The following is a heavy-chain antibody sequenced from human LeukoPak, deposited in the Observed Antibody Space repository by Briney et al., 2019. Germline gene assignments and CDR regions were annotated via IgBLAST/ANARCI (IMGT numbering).Heavy chain of an antibody. CDR2: ISSSSTI. D-gene: IGHD1-26*01. Sequence: GGSLRLSCAASGFTFSSYTMNWVRQAPGKGLEWVSFISSSSTIYYADSVKGRFTISRDNAKNSLYVQMNSLRDEDTAVYYCVKDLGRYRNNCFDYWGQGTLVTVSS. V-gene: IGHV3-48*02. CDR3: VKDLGRYRNNCFDY. CDR1: GFTFSSYT. J-gene: IGHJ4*02.